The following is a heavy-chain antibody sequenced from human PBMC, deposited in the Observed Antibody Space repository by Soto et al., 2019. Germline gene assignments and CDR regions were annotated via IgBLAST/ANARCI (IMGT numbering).Heavy chain of an antibody. CDR3: AVSIAAPGLPGWFDP. CDR2: ISAYSGNT. D-gene: IGHD6-13*01. Sequence: ASVKVSCKASGYTFTSYGISWVRQAPGQGLEWMGWISAYSGNTNYAQKLQGRVTMATDTSTSTAYMELRSLRSDDTAVYYCAVSIAAPGLPGWFDPSGQGTLVTVSS. J-gene: IGHJ5*02. CDR1: GYTFTSYG. V-gene: IGHV1-18*01.